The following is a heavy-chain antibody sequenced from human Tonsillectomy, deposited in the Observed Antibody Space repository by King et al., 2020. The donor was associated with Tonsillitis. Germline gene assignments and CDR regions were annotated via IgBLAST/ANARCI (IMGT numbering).Heavy chain of an antibody. J-gene: IGHJ4*02. Sequence: VQLVESGGGLVQPGGSLRLSCAASGFTFSSYVMTWVRQAPGKGLEWVSIISGPGGSTYYIDSVKGRFTISRDNSDNTLYLQMNSLGADDSAVYYCAKARDHGRPCGGDLAFDTWGQGTLVTVSS. D-gene: IGHD3-16*01. CDR2: ISGPGGST. CDR3: AKARDHGRPCGGDLAFDT. CDR1: GFTFSSYV. V-gene: IGHV3-23*04.